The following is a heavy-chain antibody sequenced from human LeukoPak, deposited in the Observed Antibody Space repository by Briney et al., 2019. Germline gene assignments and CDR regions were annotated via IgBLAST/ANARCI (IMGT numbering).Heavy chain of an antibody. J-gene: IGHJ3*02. CDR2: ISGSGGST. V-gene: IGHV3-23*01. CDR1: GFTFSSYA. CDR3: AKGLGMVRGVADAFDI. D-gene: IGHD3-10*01. Sequence: GGSLRLSCAASGFTFSSYAMSWVRQAPGKGLEWVSAISGSGGSTYYADSVKGRFTISRDNSKNTLYLRMNSLRAEDTAVYYCAKGLGMVRGVADAFDIWGQGTMVTVSS.